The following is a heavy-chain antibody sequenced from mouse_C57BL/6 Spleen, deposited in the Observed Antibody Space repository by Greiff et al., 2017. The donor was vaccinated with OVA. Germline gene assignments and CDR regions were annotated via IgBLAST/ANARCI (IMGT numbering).Heavy chain of an antibody. CDR2: INPSSGYT. CDR3: ARTFYYGSSSHWYFDV. J-gene: IGHJ1*03. CDR1: GYTFTSYT. Sequence: QVQLQQSGAELARPGASVKMSCKASGYTFTSYTMHWVKQRPGQGLEWIGYINPSSGYTKYNQKFKDKATLTADKSSSTAYMQLSRLTSEDSAVYYCARTFYYGSSSHWYFDVWGTGTTVTVSS. D-gene: IGHD1-1*01. V-gene: IGHV1-4*01.